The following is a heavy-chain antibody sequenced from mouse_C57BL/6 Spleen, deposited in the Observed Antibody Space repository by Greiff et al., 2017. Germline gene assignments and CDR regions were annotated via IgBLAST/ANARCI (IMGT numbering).Heavy chain of an antibody. CDR1: GFNIKDYY. CDR3: ARSDYDYDDYYAMDY. CDR2: IDPEDGET. Sequence: EVQVVESGAELVKPGASVKLSCTASGFNIKDYYMHWVKQRTEQGLEWIGRIDPEDGETKYAPKFQGKATITADTSSNTAYLQLSSLTSEDTAVYYCARSDYDYDDYYAMDYWGQGTSVTVSS. J-gene: IGHJ4*01. D-gene: IGHD2-4*01. V-gene: IGHV14-2*01.